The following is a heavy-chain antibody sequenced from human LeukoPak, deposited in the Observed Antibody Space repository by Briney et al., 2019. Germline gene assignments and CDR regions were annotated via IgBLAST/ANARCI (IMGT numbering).Heavy chain of an antibody. D-gene: IGHD1-26*01. V-gene: IGHV4-30-4*08. CDR2: IYYSGST. CDR1: GGSISSGEYY. CDR3: ARQGDSGSYYLKYYYYYGMDV. J-gene: IGHJ6*02. Sequence: SETLSLTCTVSGGSISSGEYYWSWIRQHPGKGLEWIGYIYYSGSTYYNPSLKSRVTISVDTSKNQFSLKLSSVTAADTAVYYCARQGDSGSYYLKYYYYYGMDVWGQGTTVTVSS.